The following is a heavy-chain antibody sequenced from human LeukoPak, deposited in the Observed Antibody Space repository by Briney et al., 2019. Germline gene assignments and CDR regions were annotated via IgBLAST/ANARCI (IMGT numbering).Heavy chain of an antibody. D-gene: IGHD3-10*01. J-gene: IGHJ5*02. CDR1: GGSISSGDYY. V-gene: IGHV4-61*08. CDR2: IYYSGST. Sequence: SETLSLTCTVSGGSISSGDYYWSWIRQPPGKGLEWIGYIYYSGSTNYNPSLKSRVTISVDTSKNQFSLKLSSVTAADTAVYYCARVKGAAGGFDPWGQGTLVTVSS. CDR3: ARVKGAAGGFDP.